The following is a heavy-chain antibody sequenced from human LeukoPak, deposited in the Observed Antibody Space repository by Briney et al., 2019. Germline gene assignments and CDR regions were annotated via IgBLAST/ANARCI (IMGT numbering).Heavy chain of an antibody. CDR2: INHSGST. V-gene: IGHV4-34*01. CDR1: GGSFSGYY. Sequence: SETLSLTCAVYGGSFSGYYWSWNRQPPGKGLEWIGEINHSGSTNYNPSLKSRVTISVDTSKNQFSLKLSSVTAADTAVYYCARVLGAFDYWGQGTLVTVSS. D-gene: IGHD3-16*01. J-gene: IGHJ4*02. CDR3: ARVLGAFDY.